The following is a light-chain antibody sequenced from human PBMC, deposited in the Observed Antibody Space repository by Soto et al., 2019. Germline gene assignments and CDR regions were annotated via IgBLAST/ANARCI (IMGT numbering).Light chain of an antibody. CDR1: QSVPSNF. Sequence: EIVLTQSPGTLSLSPGERATLSCRASQSVPSNFLAWYQQKPGQAPILVIYGVSRRATGIPDRFSGSGSGTDFTLTISRLEPEDFAVYYCQQYDSSWTFGQGTKVDI. J-gene: IGKJ1*01. CDR2: GVS. CDR3: QQYDSSWT. V-gene: IGKV3-20*01.